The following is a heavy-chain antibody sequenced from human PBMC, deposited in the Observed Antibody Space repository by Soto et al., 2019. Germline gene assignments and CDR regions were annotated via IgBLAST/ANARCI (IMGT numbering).Heavy chain of an antibody. CDR3: ARFNWYFDL. Sequence: QVQLQESGPGLVKPSETLSLTCTVSGGSISSYYWSWIRQPPGKGLEWIGYIYYSGSTNYNPSLTSLVTISVAPSTTQFSLKLSSVTAADTAVYYCARFNWYFDLWGRGTLVTVSS. V-gene: IGHV4-59*08. CDR1: GGSISSYY. J-gene: IGHJ2*01. CDR2: IYYSGST.